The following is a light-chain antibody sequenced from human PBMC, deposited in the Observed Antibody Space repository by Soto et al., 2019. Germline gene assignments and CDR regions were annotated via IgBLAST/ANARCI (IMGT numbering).Light chain of an antibody. CDR3: HEYHHLPQS. CDR1: QGIGSS. J-gene: IGKJ2*03. CDR2: DAS. Sequence: DIQMTQSPSSLSVSVGDSVTITCQASQGIGSSLNWYQQKPGEAPKILIYDASNLEKGVHSRFSGTASGTDFTFTISALQTEDIATYFCHEYHHLPQSVGQGTKLEI. V-gene: IGKV1-33*01.